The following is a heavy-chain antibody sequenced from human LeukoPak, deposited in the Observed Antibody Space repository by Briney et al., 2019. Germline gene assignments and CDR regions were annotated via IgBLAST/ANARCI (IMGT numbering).Heavy chain of an antibody. Sequence: GGSLRLSCAASGFTFSDHAMSWVRHAPGQGLVWVSRIKGDGISTNYADSVKGRFTISRDIAKNTLYQQMNSLRAEDTGVYYCAKDHYWSIDYWGRGTLVTVSS. CDR3: AKDHYWSIDY. CDR1: GFTFSDHA. V-gene: IGHV3-74*01. J-gene: IGHJ4*02. D-gene: IGHD3-3*01. CDR2: IKGDGIST.